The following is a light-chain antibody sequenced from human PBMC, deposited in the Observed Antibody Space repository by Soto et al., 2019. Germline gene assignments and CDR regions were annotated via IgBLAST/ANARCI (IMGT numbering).Light chain of an antibody. CDR3: SSYASSNTQV. Sequence: QPVLTQPASVSGSPGQSITVSCIGTSSDVGGYNYVSWYQQHPGKAPKLMIHDVSNRPSGVSNRFSGSKSGNTASLTISGLQAEDEAYYYCSSYASSNTQVFGGGTKLTVL. CDR1: SSDVGGYNY. J-gene: IGLJ2*01. V-gene: IGLV2-14*01. CDR2: DVS.